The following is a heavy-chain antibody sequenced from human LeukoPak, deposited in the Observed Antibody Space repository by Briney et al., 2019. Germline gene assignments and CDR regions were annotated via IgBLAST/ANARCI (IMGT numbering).Heavy chain of an antibody. Sequence: GGSLRLSCAASGFTFSSYAMSWVRQAPGKGLEWVSAISGSGGSTYYADSVKGRFTISRDNSKNSLYLQMNSLRAEDTALYYCARAPYGSGSGRFDYWGQGTLVTVSS. CDR3: ARAPYGSGSGRFDY. V-gene: IGHV3-23*01. CDR2: ISGSGGST. J-gene: IGHJ4*02. CDR1: GFTFSSYA. D-gene: IGHD3-10*01.